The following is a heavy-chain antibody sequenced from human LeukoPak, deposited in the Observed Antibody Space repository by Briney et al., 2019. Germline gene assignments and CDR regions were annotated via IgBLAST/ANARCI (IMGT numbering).Heavy chain of an antibody. CDR3: ARAARRADGFFDY. CDR2: IKQDGSEK. CDR1: GFTFSSYW. V-gene: IGHV3-7*01. Sequence: EGSLRLSCAASGFTFSSYWMSWVRQAPGKGLEWVANIKQDGSEKYYVDSVKGRFTISRDNAKNSLYLQMNSLRAEDTAVYYCARAARRADGFFDYWGQGTLVTVSS. J-gene: IGHJ4*02. D-gene: IGHD6-25*01.